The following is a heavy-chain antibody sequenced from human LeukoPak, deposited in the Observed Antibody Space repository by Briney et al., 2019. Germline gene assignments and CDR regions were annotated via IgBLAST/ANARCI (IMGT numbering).Heavy chain of an antibody. J-gene: IGHJ6*02. CDR3: ASQSGVRYSPNRQYYYYYYGMDV. CDR2: INHSGST. D-gene: IGHD1-1*01. V-gene: IGHV4-39*07. Sequence: SETLSLTCTVSGGSISSSSYYWGWIRQPPGKGLEWIGEINHSGSTNYNPSLKSRVTISVDTSKNQFSLKLSSVTAADTAVYYCASQSGVRYSPNRQYYYYYYGMDVWGQGTTVTVSS. CDR1: GGSISSSSYY.